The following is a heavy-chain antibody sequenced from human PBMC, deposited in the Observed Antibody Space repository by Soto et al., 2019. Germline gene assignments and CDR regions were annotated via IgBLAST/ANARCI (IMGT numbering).Heavy chain of an antibody. CDR2: INPNSGGT. Sequence: GASVKVSCKASGYTFTGYYMHWVRQAPGQGLEWMGWINPNSGGTNYAQKFQGRVTMTRDTSISTAYMELSRLRSDDTAVYYCARDLEQWLVRNWFDPWGQGTLVTVSS. J-gene: IGHJ5*02. V-gene: IGHV1-2*02. D-gene: IGHD6-19*01. CDR3: ARDLEQWLVRNWFDP. CDR1: GYTFTGYY.